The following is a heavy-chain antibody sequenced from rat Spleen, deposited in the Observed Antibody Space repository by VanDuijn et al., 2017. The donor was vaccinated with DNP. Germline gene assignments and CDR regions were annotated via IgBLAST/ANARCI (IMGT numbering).Heavy chain of an antibody. CDR1: GFTFSKYG. J-gene: IGHJ2*01. V-gene: IGHV5S13*01. D-gene: IGHD1-11*01. CDR2: ISPSGGST. CDR3: ARGGRSYFDY. Sequence: EVQLVESGGGLVQPGRSLKLSCAASGFTFSKYGMAWVRQAPTKGLEWVASISPSGGSTYYRDSVKGRFTISRDNAKSTLYLQMNSLRSEDTATYYCARGGRSYFDYWGHGVMVTVSS.